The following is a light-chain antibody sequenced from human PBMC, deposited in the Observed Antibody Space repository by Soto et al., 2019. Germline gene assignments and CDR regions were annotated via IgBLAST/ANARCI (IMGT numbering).Light chain of an antibody. CDR3: QQYKSYPWT. V-gene: IGKV1-5*03. Sequence: DIQMTQSPSTLSASVGDRVTITCRASQSISSWLAWYQQKPGKAPRLLIYMASSLESGVPSRFSGSGSGTEFTLTISNLQPDDFATYYCQQYKSYPWTFGQGTKVEIK. CDR1: QSISSW. CDR2: MAS. J-gene: IGKJ1*01.